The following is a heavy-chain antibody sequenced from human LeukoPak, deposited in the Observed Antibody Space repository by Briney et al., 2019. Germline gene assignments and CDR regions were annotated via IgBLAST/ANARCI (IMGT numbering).Heavy chain of an antibody. Sequence: GGSLRLSCAASGFTFSSYEMNWVRQAPGKGLEWVSYISSSGSTIYYADSVKGRFTISRDNAKNSLYLQMNSLRAEDTAVYYCARTEMTTVTTFDYWGQGTLVTVSS. D-gene: IGHD4-17*01. CDR1: GFTFSSYE. V-gene: IGHV3-48*03. J-gene: IGHJ4*02. CDR3: ARTEMTTVTTFDY. CDR2: ISSSGSTI.